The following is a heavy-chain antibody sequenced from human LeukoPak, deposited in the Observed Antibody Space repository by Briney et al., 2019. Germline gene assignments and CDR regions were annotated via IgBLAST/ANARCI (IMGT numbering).Heavy chain of an antibody. V-gene: IGHV3-48*01. CDR1: GFTFSSYS. CDR3: AKGGAVSSKSITMIRGTRRYNYYMDV. CDR2: ISSSSTTI. J-gene: IGHJ6*03. D-gene: IGHD3-10*01. Sequence: GGSLRLSCAASGFTFSSYSMNWVRQAPGKGLEWVSYISSSSTTIYYADSVKGRFTISRDNAKNSLYLQMNSLRAGDTAVDYCAKGGAVSSKSITMIRGTRRYNYYMDVWGKGTTVTISS.